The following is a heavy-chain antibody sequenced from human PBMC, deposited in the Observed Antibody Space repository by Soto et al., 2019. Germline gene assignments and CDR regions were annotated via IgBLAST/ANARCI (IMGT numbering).Heavy chain of an antibody. Sequence: VQLVESGGGVVQPGRSLRLSCAASGFTFSSYAFHWVRQAPGKGLEWVTVISYDGSTKYYTDSVKGRFTISRDNSKNMVFLQMNSLTSDDTAVYYCAKEVGNSHDFWGQGTQVTVSS. CDR3: AKEVGNSHDF. V-gene: IGHV3-30*18. CDR2: ISYDGSTK. CDR1: GFTFSSYA. J-gene: IGHJ4*02. D-gene: IGHD1-1*01.